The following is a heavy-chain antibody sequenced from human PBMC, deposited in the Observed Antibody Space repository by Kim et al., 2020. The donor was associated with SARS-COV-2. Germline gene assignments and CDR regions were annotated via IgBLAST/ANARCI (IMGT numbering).Heavy chain of an antibody. V-gene: IGHV3-9*01. Sequence: GGSLRLSCAASGFTFADYAMHWVRQAPGKGLEWVSGINWNSGSIAYADSVKGRFTISRDNARNSLYLQMNSLGAEDTALYYCAKDTWSSSSSYIFDYWGQGTLVTVAS. CDR2: INWNSGSI. D-gene: IGHD6-13*01. CDR1: GFTFADYA. J-gene: IGHJ4*02. CDR3: AKDTWSSSSSYIFDY.